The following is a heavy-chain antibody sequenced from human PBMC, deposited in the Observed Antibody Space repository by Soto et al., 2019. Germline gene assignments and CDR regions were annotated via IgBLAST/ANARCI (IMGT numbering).Heavy chain of an antibody. CDR1: GFTVSSNY. CDR3: ARDVDSSGWYDAFDI. J-gene: IGHJ3*02. D-gene: IGHD6-19*01. Sequence: GGSLRLSCAASGFTVSSNYMSWVRQAPGKGLEWVSVIYSGGSTYYADSVKGRFTISRDNSKNTLYLQMNSLRAEDTAVYYCARDVDSSGWYDAFDIWGQGIMVTVSS. V-gene: IGHV3-66*01. CDR2: IYSGGST.